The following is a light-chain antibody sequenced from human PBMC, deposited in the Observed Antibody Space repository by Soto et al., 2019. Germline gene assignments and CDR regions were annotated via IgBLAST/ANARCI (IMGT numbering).Light chain of an antibody. Sequence: IQMTNCPSTLSASVGDRVTITCRASQSISSWLAWYQQKPGKAPKLLIYDASSLESGVPSRFSGSGSGTEFTLTISSLQPDDFATHYCQQYNSDLSTFGQGTKVDIK. CDR3: QQYNSDLST. CDR1: QSISSW. CDR2: DAS. J-gene: IGKJ2*01. V-gene: IGKV1-5*01.